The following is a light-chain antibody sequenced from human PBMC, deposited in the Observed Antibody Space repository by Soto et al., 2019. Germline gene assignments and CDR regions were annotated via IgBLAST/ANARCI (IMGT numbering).Light chain of an antibody. CDR3: QSYDSSLSAL. Sequence: QSVLTQPPSVSGAPGQRVTISGTGSSSNIGAGYDVHWYQQLPGTAPKLLIYGNSNLPSGVPDRFSGSKSGTSASLAITGLQAEDEADYYSQSYDSSLSALFGGGTKVTVL. CDR2: GNS. J-gene: IGLJ3*02. CDR1: SSNIGAGYD. V-gene: IGLV1-40*01.